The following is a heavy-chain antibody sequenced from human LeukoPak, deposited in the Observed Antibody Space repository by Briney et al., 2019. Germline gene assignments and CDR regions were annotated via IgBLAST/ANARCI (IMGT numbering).Heavy chain of an antibody. D-gene: IGHD6-13*01. V-gene: IGHV3-30*04. CDR3: ASLSIAAASTVEGFDY. Sequence: GRSLRLSCAASGFTFSSYAMHWVRQAPGKGLEWVAVISYDGSNKYYTDSVKGRFTISRDNSKNTLYLQMNSLRAEDTAVYYCASLSIAAASTVEGFDYWGQGTLVTVSS. J-gene: IGHJ4*02. CDR1: GFTFSSYA. CDR2: ISYDGSNK.